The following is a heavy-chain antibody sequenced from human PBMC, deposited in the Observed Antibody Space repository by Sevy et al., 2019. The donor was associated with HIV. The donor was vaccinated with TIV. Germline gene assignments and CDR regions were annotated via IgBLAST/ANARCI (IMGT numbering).Heavy chain of an antibody. Sequence: ASVKVSCKVSGYTLTKLSMHWVRHAPGKGLEWMGGFDPEDGETIYAQKFQGRVTMTEDTSTDTAYMELSSLRSEDTAVYYCATLYYYGSGSPRGWFDPWGQGTLVTVSS. V-gene: IGHV1-24*01. CDR2: FDPEDGET. CDR3: ATLYYYGSGSPRGWFDP. CDR1: GYTLTKLS. D-gene: IGHD3-10*01. J-gene: IGHJ5*02.